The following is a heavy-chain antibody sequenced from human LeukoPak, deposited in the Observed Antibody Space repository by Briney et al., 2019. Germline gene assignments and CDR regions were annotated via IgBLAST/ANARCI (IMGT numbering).Heavy chain of an antibody. J-gene: IGHJ5*02. CDR3: ARNGRDGSGYSSNWFDP. V-gene: IGHV4-59*01. Sequence: PLETLSLTCTVSGGSMNDYYWSWIRQPPGKGLEWIASFYYSGSTAYNPSLKSRATISLDTSKNQVSLNLNSVTAADTAVYYCARNGRDGSGYSSNWFDPWGQGTLVSVSS. CDR1: GGSMNDYY. CDR2: FYYSGST. D-gene: IGHD3-22*01.